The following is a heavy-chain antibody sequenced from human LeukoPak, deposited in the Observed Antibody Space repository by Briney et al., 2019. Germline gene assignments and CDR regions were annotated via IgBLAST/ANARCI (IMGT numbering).Heavy chain of an antibody. CDR3: ARDGSGGGSYYSNDAFDI. Sequence: ASVKVSCKASGYTFTSYGISWVRQAPGQGLEWMGWISAYNGNTNYAQKLQGRVTMTTDTSTSTAYMELRSLRSDDTAVYYCARDGSGGGSYYSNDAFDIWGRGTMVTVSS. J-gene: IGHJ3*02. CDR1: GYTFTSYG. D-gene: IGHD1-26*01. V-gene: IGHV1-18*01. CDR2: ISAYNGNT.